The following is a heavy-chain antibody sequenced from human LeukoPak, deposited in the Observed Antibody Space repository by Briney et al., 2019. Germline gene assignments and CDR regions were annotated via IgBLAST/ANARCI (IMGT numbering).Heavy chain of an antibody. CDR2: INPNSGGT. J-gene: IGHJ6*02. Sequence: ASVKVSCKASGYTFTGYCMHWVRQAPGQGLEWMGWINPNSGGTNYAQKFQGRVTMTRDTSISTAYMELSRLRSDDTAVYYCARGIAVAGPLYYYGMDVWGQGTTVTVSS. CDR3: ARGIAVAGPLYYYGMDV. D-gene: IGHD6-19*01. V-gene: IGHV1-2*02. CDR1: GYTFTGYC.